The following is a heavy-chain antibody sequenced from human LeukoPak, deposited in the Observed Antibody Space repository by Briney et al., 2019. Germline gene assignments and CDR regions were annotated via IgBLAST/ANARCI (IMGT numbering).Heavy chain of an antibody. J-gene: IGHJ4*02. Sequence: PGGSLRLSCAASGFTFSSYEMNWVRQAPGKGLEWVSYISSSGSTIHYGDSVKGRFTISRDNVKNSLSLQMNSLRAEDTALYYCARQADTAMLIWSFTDYWGQGTLVTVSS. CDR1: GFTFSSYE. CDR3: ARQADTAMLIWSFTDY. D-gene: IGHD5-18*01. V-gene: IGHV3-48*03. CDR2: ISSSGSTI.